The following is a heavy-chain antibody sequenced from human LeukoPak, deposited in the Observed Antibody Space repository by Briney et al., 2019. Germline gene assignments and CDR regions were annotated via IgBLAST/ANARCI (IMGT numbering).Heavy chain of an antibody. Sequence: SETLSLTCTVSGGSINTYYWSWIRQPPGKGLEWIGYIYYSGSINYNPSLKSRVTISVDTSKNQFSLKMSSVTAADTAVYYCARDVVDTAMVFDYWGQGTLVTVSS. CDR3: ARDVVDTAMVFDY. CDR1: GGSINTYY. D-gene: IGHD5-18*01. CDR2: IYYSGSI. J-gene: IGHJ4*02. V-gene: IGHV4-59*12.